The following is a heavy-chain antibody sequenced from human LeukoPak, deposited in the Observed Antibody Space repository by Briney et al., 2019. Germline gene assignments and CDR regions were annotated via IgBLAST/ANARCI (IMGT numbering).Heavy chain of an antibody. CDR1: GFTFSSFW. CDR2: LRQDGGEK. CDR3: ARDGHRDSGSSLHD. J-gene: IGHJ4*02. Sequence: PGGSLRLSCAASGFTFSSFWMSWVRQAPGKGLEWLANLRQDGGEKSYVDSVKGRFTTSRDNAKNSLYLQMNSLRAEDTAVYYCARDGHRDSGSSLHDWGQGTLVTVSS. D-gene: IGHD3-10*01. V-gene: IGHV3-7*01.